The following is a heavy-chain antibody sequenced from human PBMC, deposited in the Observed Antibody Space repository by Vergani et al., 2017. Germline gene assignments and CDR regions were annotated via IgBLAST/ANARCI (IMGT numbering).Heavy chain of an antibody. CDR2: ISWNSGSI. CDR3: AKEGVEKDAFDI. D-gene: IGHD3-3*01. V-gene: IGHV3-9*01. CDR1: GFTFDDYA. J-gene: IGHJ3*02. Sequence: EVKLVEEGGGLVQPGRSLRLSCAASGFTFDDYAMHWVRQAPGKGLEWVSGISWNSGSIGYADSVKGRFTISRDNAKNSLYLQMNSLRAEDTALYYCAKEGVEKDAFDIWGQGTMVTVSS.